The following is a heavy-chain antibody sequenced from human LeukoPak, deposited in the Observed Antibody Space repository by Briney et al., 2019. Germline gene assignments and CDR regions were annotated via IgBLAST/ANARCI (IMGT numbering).Heavy chain of an antibody. CDR2: INPNSGGT. J-gene: IGHJ4*02. V-gene: IGHV1-2*02. CDR3: ARLRTGYSSSWIDY. CDR1: GYTFTSYA. Sequence: GASVKVSCKASGYTFTSYAMNWVRQAPGQGLEWMGWINPNSGGTNYAQKFQGRVTMTRDTSISTAYMELSRLRSDDTAVYYCARLRTGYSSSWIDYWGQGTLVTVSS. D-gene: IGHD6-13*01.